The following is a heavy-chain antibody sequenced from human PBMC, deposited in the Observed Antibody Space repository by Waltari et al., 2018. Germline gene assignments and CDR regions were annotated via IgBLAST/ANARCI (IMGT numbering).Heavy chain of an antibody. CDR3: ARLLWFGELYCFDY. D-gene: IGHD3-10*01. CDR1: GFTFSSYW. CDR2: IKQEGSEK. J-gene: IGHJ4*02. V-gene: IGHV3-7*01. Sequence: EVQLVESGGGLVQPGGSLRLSCAASGFTFSSYWMSWVRQAPGKGLEWVANIKQEGSEKYYVDSVKGRFTISRDNAKNSLYLQMNSLRAEDTAVYYCARLLWFGELYCFDYWGQGTLVTVSS.